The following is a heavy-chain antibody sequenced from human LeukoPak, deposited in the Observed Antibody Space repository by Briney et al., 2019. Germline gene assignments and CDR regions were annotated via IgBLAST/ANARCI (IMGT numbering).Heavy chain of an antibody. V-gene: IGHV4-59*01. D-gene: IGHD4-11*01. CDR1: GGSISSYY. CDR2: IYYSGST. J-gene: IGHJ4*02. CDR3: ARTYYSNYVFDY. Sequence: SETLSLTCTVSGGSISSYYWSWIRQPPGRGLEWIGYIYYSGSTNYNPSLKSRVTISVDTSKNQFSLKLSSVTAADTAVYHCARTYYSNYVFDYWGQGTLVTVSS.